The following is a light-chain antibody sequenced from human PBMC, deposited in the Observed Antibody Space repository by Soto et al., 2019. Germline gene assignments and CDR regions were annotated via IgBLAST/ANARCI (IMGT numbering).Light chain of an antibody. J-gene: IGKJ2*01. CDR2: GAS. CDR3: HQYNDWPPST. V-gene: IGKV3-15*01. CDR1: QSVSTN. Sequence: EIVMTQSPATLSVFTGERATLSCRASQSVSTNLAWYQQKPGQAPRLLMYGASARATGIPARFSGSGSGTEFSLTISSLQSEDFAVYYCHQYNDWPPSTFGQGTKLEIK.